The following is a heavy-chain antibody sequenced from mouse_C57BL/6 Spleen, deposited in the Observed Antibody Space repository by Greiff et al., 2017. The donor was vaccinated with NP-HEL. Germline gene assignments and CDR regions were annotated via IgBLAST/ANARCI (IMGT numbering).Heavy chain of an antibody. CDR1: GFTFSSYA. V-gene: IGHV5-4*03. J-gene: IGHJ4*01. CDR2: ISDGGSYT. Sequence: DVKLVESGGGLVKPGGSLKLSCAASGFTFSSYAMSWVRQTPEKRLEWVATISDGGSYTYYPDNVKGRFTISRDNAKNNLYLQMSHLKSEDTAMYYGARGGYGSRGGYYYAMDYWGQGTSVTVSS. CDR3: ARGGYGSRGGYYYAMDY. D-gene: IGHD1-1*01.